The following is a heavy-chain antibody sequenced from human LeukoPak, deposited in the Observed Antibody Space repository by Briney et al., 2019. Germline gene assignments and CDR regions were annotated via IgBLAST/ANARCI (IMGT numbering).Heavy chain of an antibody. CDR2: FDPEDGET. CDR1: GYTLTELS. J-gene: IGHJ4*02. Sequence: GASVKVSCKVSGYTLTELSMHWVRQAPGKGLEWMGGFDPEDGETIYAQKFQGRVTMTEDTSTDTAYMELSSLRSEDMAVYYCARGIWTSHTVGYYFDHWGQGTLVTVSS. CDR3: ARGIWTSHTVGYYFDH. V-gene: IGHV1-24*01. D-gene: IGHD2-8*02.